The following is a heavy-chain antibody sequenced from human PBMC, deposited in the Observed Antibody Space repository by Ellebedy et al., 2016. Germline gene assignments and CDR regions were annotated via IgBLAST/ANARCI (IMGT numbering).Heavy chain of an antibody. J-gene: IGHJ6*02. Sequence: SVKVSXXASGGTFSSYAISWVRQAPGQGLEWMGGIIPIFGTANYAQKFQGRVTITADKSTSTAYMELSSLRSEDTAVYYCARADYYGSGSPNYYYYGMDVWGQGTTVTVSS. CDR2: IIPIFGTA. D-gene: IGHD3-10*01. CDR3: ARADYYGSGSPNYYYYGMDV. V-gene: IGHV1-69*06. CDR1: GGTFSSYA.